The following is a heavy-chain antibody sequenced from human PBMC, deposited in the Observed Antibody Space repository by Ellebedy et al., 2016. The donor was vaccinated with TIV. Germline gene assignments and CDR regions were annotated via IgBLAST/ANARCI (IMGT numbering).Heavy chain of an antibody. CDR2: IYPGDSDT. D-gene: IGHD5-24*01. J-gene: IGHJ4*02. Sequence: GESLKISCKGSGYSLTRYWIGSVRQMPGKGLEWMGIIYPGDSDTRYSPSFPGQVIISADKSISTAYLQWSSLKASDNAMYYCARRDGYNSAKDYWGQGTLVTVSS. CDR1: GYSLTRYW. V-gene: IGHV5-51*01. CDR3: ARRDGYNSAKDY.